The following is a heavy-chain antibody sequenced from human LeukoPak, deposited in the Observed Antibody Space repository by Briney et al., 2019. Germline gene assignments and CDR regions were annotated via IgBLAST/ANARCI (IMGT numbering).Heavy chain of an antibody. Sequence: PGGSLRLSCAASGFTFDDYTMHWVRQAPGKGLEWDSLISWDGGSTGYADSVKGRFTISRDNAKNSLYLQMNSLRAEDTALYYCARGGITIFGVVIHSDYWGQGTLVTVSS. CDR3: ARGGITIFGVVIHSDY. J-gene: IGHJ4*02. D-gene: IGHD3-3*01. CDR2: ISWDGGST. V-gene: IGHV3-20*04. CDR1: GFTFDDYT.